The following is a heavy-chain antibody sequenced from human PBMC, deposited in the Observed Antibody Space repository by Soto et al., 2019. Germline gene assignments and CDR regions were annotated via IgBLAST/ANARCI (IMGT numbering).Heavy chain of an antibody. CDR2: IYYSGST. J-gene: IGHJ6*02. Sequence: SETLSLTCTVSGGSISSGGYYWSWIRQHPGKGLEWIGYIYYSGSTYYNPSLKSRVTISVDTSKNQFSLKLSSVTAADTAVYYCARYSSSWYHYYGMDVWGQGTTVTVSS. D-gene: IGHD6-13*01. CDR1: GGSISSGGYY. V-gene: IGHV4-31*03. CDR3: ARYSSSWYHYYGMDV.